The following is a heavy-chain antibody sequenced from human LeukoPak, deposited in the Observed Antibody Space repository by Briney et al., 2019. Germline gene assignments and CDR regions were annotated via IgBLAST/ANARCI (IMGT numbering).Heavy chain of an antibody. J-gene: IGHJ4*02. Sequence: SETLSLTCTVSGGSISSSSYYWGWIRQPPGKGLEWIGSIYYSGSTHYNPSLKSRVTISVDTSKNQFSLKLSSVTAADTAVYYCARRGYYDSSGYYTSPIDYWGQGTLVTVSS. CDR2: IYYSGST. D-gene: IGHD3-22*01. CDR1: GGSISSSSYY. V-gene: IGHV4-39*01. CDR3: ARRGYYDSSGYYTSPIDY.